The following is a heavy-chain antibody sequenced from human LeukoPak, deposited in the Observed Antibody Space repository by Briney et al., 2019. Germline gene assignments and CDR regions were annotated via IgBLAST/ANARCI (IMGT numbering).Heavy chain of an antibody. Sequence: SETLPLTCAVYGGSFSGYYWSWIRQPPGKGLEWIGEINHSGSTNYNPPLKGRVTISVDTSKNQFSLKLSSVTAADTAVYYCARRQRLAPINWFDPWGQGTLVTVSS. J-gene: IGHJ5*02. V-gene: IGHV4-34*01. CDR1: GGSFSGYY. CDR3: ARRQRLAPINWFDP. D-gene: IGHD6-25*01. CDR2: INHSGST.